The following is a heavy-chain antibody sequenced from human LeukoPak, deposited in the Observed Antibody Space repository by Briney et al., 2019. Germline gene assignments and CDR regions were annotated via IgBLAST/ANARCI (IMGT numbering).Heavy chain of an antibody. CDR2: ISSRGGTI. V-gene: IGHV3-48*03. D-gene: IGHD5-12*01. Sequence: PGGSLRLSCAASGSTFGSYEMNWVRQGPGKGLEWVSYISSRGGTIYYEDSVKGRLTISRDNAKNSLYLQMNSLRAEDTAVYYCARDRGLRLPYYDGLDVWGKGTTVTVSS. CDR1: GSTFGSYE. CDR3: ARDRGLRLPYYDGLDV. J-gene: IGHJ6*04.